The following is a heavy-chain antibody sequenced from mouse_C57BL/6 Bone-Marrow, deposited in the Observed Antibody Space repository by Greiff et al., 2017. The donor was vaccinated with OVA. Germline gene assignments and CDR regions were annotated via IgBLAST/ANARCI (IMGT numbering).Heavy chain of an antibody. J-gene: IGHJ2*01. CDR1: GYTFTSYG. V-gene: IGHV1-81*01. CDR2: IYPRSGNT. CDR3: AREDITTVVATDY. Sequence: VQVVESGAELARPGASVKLSCKASGYTFTSYGISWVKQRTGQGLEWIGEIYPRSGNTYYNEKFKGKATLTADKSSSTAYMELRSLTSEDSAVYFCAREDITTVVATDYWGQGTTLTVSS. D-gene: IGHD1-1*01.